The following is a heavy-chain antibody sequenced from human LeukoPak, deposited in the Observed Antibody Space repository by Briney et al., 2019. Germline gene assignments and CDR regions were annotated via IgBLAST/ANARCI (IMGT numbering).Heavy chain of an antibody. J-gene: IGHJ4*02. Sequence: GESLRLSCAASGLTFSSYAMSWVRQAPGHVLEWDPPISGSGGSTYYADSAKGRLTISRDNSKKTLYLQMNSLRAEDTAVYYCAKDRQSIVVVIIDYWGQGTLVTVSS. CDR3: AKDRQSIVVVIIDY. D-gene: IGHD3-22*01. V-gene: IGHV3-23*01. CDR2: ISGSGGST. CDR1: GLTFSSYA.